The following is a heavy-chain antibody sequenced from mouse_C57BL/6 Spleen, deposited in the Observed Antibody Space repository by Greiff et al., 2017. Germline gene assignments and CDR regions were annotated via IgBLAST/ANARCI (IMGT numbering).Heavy chain of an antibody. CDR3: ARLYDGLDY. D-gene: IGHD2-3*01. J-gene: IGHJ2*01. CDR1: GYSITSGYY. Sequence: ESGPGLVKPSQSLSLTCPVTGYSITSGYYWNWIRQFPGNKLEWMGYISYDGSNNYNPSLKNRISITRDTSKNQFFLKLNSVTTEDTATYYCARLYDGLDYWGQGTTLTVSS. V-gene: IGHV3-6*01. CDR2: ISYDGSN.